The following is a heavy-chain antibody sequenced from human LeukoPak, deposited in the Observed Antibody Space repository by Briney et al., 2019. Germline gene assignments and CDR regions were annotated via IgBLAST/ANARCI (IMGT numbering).Heavy chain of an antibody. CDR3: AKADCSGRSCYSARGFFHH. D-gene: IGHD2-15*01. J-gene: IGHJ1*01. CDR2: ISGSGGST. CDR1: GFTFSSYA. Sequence: PGGSLRLSCAASGFTFSSYAMNWVHQAPGKGLEWVSTISGSGGSTYYAVSVKGRFTISRDNSKNTLYLQMNSLRAEDTAVYYCAKADCSGRSCYSARGFFHHWGQGTLVTVSS. V-gene: IGHV3-23*01.